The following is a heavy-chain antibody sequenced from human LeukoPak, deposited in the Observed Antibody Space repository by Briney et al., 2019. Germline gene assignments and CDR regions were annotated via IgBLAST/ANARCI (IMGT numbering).Heavy chain of an antibody. Sequence: SETLSLTCTVSGGSISSTTYYWAWIRQPPGKGLEWIGSIYYSGSTYYNPSLRSRVSISVHTSKNQFSLKLTSVTAADTAVYYCARPVPSRLGWFDPWGQGTLVTVSS. V-gene: IGHV4-39*01. CDR3: ARPVPSRLGWFDP. D-gene: IGHD1-1*01. J-gene: IGHJ5*02. CDR2: IYYSGST. CDR1: GGSISSTTYY.